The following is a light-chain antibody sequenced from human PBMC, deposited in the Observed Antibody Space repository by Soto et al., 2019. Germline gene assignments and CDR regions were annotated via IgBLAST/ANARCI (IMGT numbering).Light chain of an antibody. Sequence: EIVLTQSPGTLSLSPGERATLSCRASQSVSSSYLAWYQQKPGQAPGLLICGASSRANGIPDRFSGSGSGTDFTLTISRLEPEAFAVYYYQHYGCSTWTFGQGTKVEIK. V-gene: IGKV3-20*01. CDR2: GAS. CDR1: QSVSSSY. J-gene: IGKJ1*01. CDR3: QHYGCSTWT.